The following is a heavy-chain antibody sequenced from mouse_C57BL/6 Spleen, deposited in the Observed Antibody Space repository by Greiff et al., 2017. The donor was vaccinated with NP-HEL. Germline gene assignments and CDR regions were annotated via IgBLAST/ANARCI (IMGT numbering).Heavy chain of an antibody. CDR3: VGPYCGSRYAMDY. Sequence: EVQRVESGGGLVQPKGSLKLSCAASGFSFNTYAMNWVRQAPGKGLEWVARIRSKSNNYATYYAVSVKDRFTISRDDSESMLYLQMNNLKTEDTAMDYCVGPYCGSRYAMDYWGQGTSVTVSS. CDR1: GFSFNTYA. D-gene: IGHD1-1*01. CDR2: IRSKSNNYAT. V-gene: IGHV10-1*01. J-gene: IGHJ4*01.